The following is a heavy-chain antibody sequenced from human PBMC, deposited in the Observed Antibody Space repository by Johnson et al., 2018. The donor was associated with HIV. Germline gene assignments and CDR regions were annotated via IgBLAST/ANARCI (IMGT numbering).Heavy chain of an antibody. CDR2: ISWDGGST. CDR1: GFTFDDYT. Sequence: VQLVESGGVVVQPGGSLRLSCAASGFTFDDYTMHWVRQAPGKGLEWVSLISWDGGSTYYADSVKGRFTISRDNSKNSLYLQMNSLRAEDTALYYCARCGYSSYWDAFDIWGQGTMVTVSS. CDR3: ARCGYSSYWDAFDI. V-gene: IGHV3-43*01. J-gene: IGHJ3*02. D-gene: IGHD5-12*01.